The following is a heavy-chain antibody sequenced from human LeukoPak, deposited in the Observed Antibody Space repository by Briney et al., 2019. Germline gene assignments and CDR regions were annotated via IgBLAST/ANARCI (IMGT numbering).Heavy chain of an antibody. J-gene: IGHJ6*02. CDR3: ARSNGNYYYYGMDV. Sequence: SETLSLTCNVSGGSMSSFYWSWIRQPPGKELEWIAYIYYSGSVDYNPSLKSRVTISIDTSKNQFTLKLSSVTAADTAVYYCARSNGNYYYYGMDVCGQGTTVTVSS. CDR1: GGSMSSFY. V-gene: IGHV4-59*13. D-gene: IGHD2-8*01. CDR2: IYYSGSV.